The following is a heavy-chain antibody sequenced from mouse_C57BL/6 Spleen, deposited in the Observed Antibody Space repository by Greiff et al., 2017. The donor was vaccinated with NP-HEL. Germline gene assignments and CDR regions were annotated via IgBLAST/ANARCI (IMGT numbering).Heavy chain of an antibody. CDR1: GYTFTDYE. V-gene: IGHV1-15*01. Sequence: VQLQQSGAELVRPGASVTLSCKASGYTFTDYEMHWVKQTPVHGLEWIGAIDPETGGTAYNQKFKGKAILTADKSSSTAYMELRSLTSEDSAVYYCTGTAQAPWFAYWGQGTLVTVSA. CDR2: IDPETGGT. D-gene: IGHD3-2*02. J-gene: IGHJ3*01. CDR3: TGTAQAPWFAY.